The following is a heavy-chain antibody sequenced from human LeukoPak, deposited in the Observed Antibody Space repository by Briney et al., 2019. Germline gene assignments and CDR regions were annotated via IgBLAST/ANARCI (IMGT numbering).Heavy chain of an antibody. D-gene: IGHD1-1*01. CDR3: AREGTAGTNPNWFDP. Sequence: SETLSLTCTVSGGSISSYYWSWIRQPPGKGLEWIGYISYSGSTNFNPSLKSRVTISVDTSKNQFSLKLSSVTAADTAVYYCAREGTAGTNPNWFDPWGQGTLVTVSS. J-gene: IGHJ5*02. V-gene: IGHV4-59*01. CDR2: ISYSGST. CDR1: GGSISSYY.